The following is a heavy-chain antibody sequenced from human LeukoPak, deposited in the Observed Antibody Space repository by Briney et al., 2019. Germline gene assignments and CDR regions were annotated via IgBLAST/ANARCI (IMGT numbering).Heavy chain of an antibody. Sequence: PSETLSLTCTVSGGSISSGSYYWSWIRQPAGKGLEWIGRIYTSGSTNYNPSLKSRVTISVDTSKNQFSLKLSSVTAADTAVYYCGLSVLGDHDAFDIWGQGTMVTVSS. CDR3: GLSVLGDHDAFDI. D-gene: IGHD3-16*01. CDR2: IYTSGST. CDR1: GGSISSGSYY. J-gene: IGHJ3*02. V-gene: IGHV4-61*02.